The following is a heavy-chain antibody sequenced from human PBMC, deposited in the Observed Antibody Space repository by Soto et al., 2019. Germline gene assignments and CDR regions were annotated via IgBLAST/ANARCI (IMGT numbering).Heavy chain of an antibody. V-gene: IGHV1-24*01. Sequence: ASVKVSCKVSGYTLTDLSMHCVRQAPGKGLEWMGGFDPEDGETIYAQKFQGRVTMTEDTSTDTAYMELSSLRSEDTAVYYCAVTYYDILTGYPYFDYWGQGTLVIVSP. D-gene: IGHD3-9*01. CDR1: GYTLTDLS. CDR3: AVTYYDILTGYPYFDY. CDR2: FDPEDGET. J-gene: IGHJ4*02.